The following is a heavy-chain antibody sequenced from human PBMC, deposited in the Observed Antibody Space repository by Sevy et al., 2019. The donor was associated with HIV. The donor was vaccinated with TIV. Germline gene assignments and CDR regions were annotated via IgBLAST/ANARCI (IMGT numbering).Heavy chain of an antibody. CDR1: GGSISSGGYY. CDR3: ARCRYGDYFDY. D-gene: IGHD4-17*01. J-gene: IGHJ4*02. Sequence: SETLSLTCTVSGGSISSGGYYWSWIRQHPGKGLEWIGYIYYSGSTYYNPSLKSRVTISVDTSKNQFSLKLSSVTAAVTAVYYCARCRYGDYFDYWGQGTLVTVSS. CDR2: IYYSGST. V-gene: IGHV4-31*03.